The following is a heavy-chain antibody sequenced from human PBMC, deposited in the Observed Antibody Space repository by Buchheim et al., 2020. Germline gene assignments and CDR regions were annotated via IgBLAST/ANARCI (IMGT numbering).Heavy chain of an antibody. Sequence: EVQLLESGGALVQPGGSLRLSCAASGYTFSDYPMTWVRQAPGKGLEWVSGISGIGASTYYADSVKGRFTISRDNSKNTLYLQMNSLRPDDTAVYYCAKGNLWYYFDYWGQGTL. CDR1: GYTFSDYP. V-gene: IGHV3-23*01. J-gene: IGHJ4*02. D-gene: IGHD3-16*01. CDR2: ISGIGAST. CDR3: AKGNLWYYFDY.